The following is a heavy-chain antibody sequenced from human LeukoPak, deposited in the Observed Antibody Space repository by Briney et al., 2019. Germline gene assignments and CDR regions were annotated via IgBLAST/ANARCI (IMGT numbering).Heavy chain of an antibody. V-gene: IGHV4-39*07. CDR1: GGSISATSYF. CDR2: LYYRGST. CDR3: ARIKAYYDSSGHYSA. J-gene: IGHJ5*02. Sequence: SETLSLTCTVSGGSISATSYFWGWIRQPPGKGLEWIGSLYYRGSTYYNPSLKSRVTISVDTSKNQFSLKLSSVTAADTAVYYCARIKAYYDSSGHYSAWGQGTLVTVSS. D-gene: IGHD3-22*01.